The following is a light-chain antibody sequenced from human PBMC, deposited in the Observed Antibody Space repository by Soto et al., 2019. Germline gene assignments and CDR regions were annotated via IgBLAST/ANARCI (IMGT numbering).Light chain of an antibody. V-gene: IGKV1-39*01. CDR3: QQSYSSPPVT. Sequence: DVQMTQSPSSLSASVGDRVTITCRASQTISNSLHWYQQKAGKAPKLLIYAAVTLQSGVPSRFSGSGSGTDFTLTIGSLQPEDFATYYCQQSYSSPPVTFGGGTNVDIK. CDR1: QTISNS. CDR2: AAV. J-gene: IGKJ4*01.